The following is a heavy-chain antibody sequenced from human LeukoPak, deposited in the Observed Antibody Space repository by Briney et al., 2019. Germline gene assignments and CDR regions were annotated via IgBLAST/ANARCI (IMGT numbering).Heavy chain of an antibody. CDR1: GFTFSTYW. D-gene: IGHD4-17*01. J-gene: IGHJ4*02. CDR2: INSDGSST. Sequence: GGSLRLSCAASGFTFSTYWMHWVRQAPGKGLVWVSHINSDGSSTRYADSVKGRFTISRDNAKNTLYLQMNSLRAEDTAVYYCATLPTTTVTNLFDYWGQGTLVTVSS. CDR3: ATLPTTTVTNLFDY. V-gene: IGHV3-74*01.